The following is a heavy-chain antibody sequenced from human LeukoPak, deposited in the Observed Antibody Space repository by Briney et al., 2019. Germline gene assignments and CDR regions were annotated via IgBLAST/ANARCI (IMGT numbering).Heavy chain of an antibody. CDR1: GCTFTTFY. Sequence: GASVKVSCKASGCTFTTFYVHWVRQAPGQGLEWMGMIRPSDGSTRYAEKFQGRVTMTTDTSTNTVYMELSALRSDDTAVYYCARDPAATATTPGQELDYWGQGTLVSVSS. D-gene: IGHD4-17*01. CDR3: ARDPAATATTPGQELDY. V-gene: IGHV1-46*01. CDR2: IRPSDGST. J-gene: IGHJ4*02.